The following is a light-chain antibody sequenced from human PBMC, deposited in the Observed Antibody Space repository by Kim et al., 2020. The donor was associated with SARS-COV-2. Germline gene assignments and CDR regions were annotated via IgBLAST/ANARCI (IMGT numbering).Light chain of an antibody. J-gene: IGKJ1*01. CDR2: TTS. V-gene: IGKV1-39*01. CDR1: QYISTY. Sequence: DIQMTQSPSSLSASVGDRVTITCRASQYISTYLNWYQHKPGKAPKLMIYTTSSLQSGVPSSFSGGGSGTDFTLTISSLQPEDSATYYCQQSYSTPPTFGRGTKVDIK. CDR3: QQSYSTPPT.